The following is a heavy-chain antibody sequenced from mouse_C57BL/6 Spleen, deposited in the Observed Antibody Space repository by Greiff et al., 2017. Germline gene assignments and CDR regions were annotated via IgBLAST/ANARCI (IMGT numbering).Heavy chain of an antibody. V-gene: IGHV1-59*01. J-gene: IGHJ3*01. CDR1: GYTFTSYW. CDR2: IDPSDSYT. CDR3: ARDWDGAWFAY. D-gene: IGHD4-1*01. Sequence: QLQQPGAELVRPGTSVKLSCKASGYTFTSYWMHWVKQRPGQGLEWIGVIDPSDSYTNYNQKFKGKATLTVDTSSSTAYMQLSSLTSEDSAVYYCARDWDGAWFAYWGQGTLVTVSA.